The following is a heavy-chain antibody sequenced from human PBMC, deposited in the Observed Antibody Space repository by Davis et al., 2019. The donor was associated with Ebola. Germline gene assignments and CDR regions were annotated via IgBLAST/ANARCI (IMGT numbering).Heavy chain of an antibody. Sequence: PSETLSLTCTVSGGSISSHYWSWIRQPPGKGLEWIGYIYYSGSTNYNPSLKSRVTMSVDTSKNQFSLKLSSVTAADTAVYYCARDGGSSWYSWFDPWGQGTLVTVSS. J-gene: IGHJ5*02. CDR3: ARDGGSSWYSWFDP. CDR1: GGSISSHY. CDR2: IYYSGST. D-gene: IGHD6-13*01. V-gene: IGHV4-59*11.